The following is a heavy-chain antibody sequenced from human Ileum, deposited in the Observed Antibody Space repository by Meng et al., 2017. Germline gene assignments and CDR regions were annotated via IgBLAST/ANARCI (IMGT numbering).Heavy chain of an antibody. J-gene: IGHJ5*02. CDR3: ARHPRVKSSVNYRFDL. CDR2: FYSIGNT. D-gene: IGHD1-7*01. CDR1: GVSLNNFY. V-gene: IGHV4-4*08. Sequence: GSLRLSCAISGVSLNNFYWSWIRQPPGKGLEWIAYFYSIGNTSFNPSLKSPVTISLNTSKSQFSLKLNSVTAADTAVYFCARHPRVKSSVNYRFDLWTQGTLVTVSS.